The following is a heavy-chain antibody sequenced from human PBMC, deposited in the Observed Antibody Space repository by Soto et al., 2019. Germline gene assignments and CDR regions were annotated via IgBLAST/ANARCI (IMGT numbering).Heavy chain of an antibody. CDR3: ARAVGYCSGGTCNPPGNWFVP. J-gene: IGHJ5*02. D-gene: IGHD2-15*01. CDR1: GGFVNSGGYY. V-gene: IGHV4-31*03. Sequence: PSETLSLTCTVSGGFVNSGGYYWSWIRQHPGRGLECIGSIYYSGSAYYNPSLKSRVTISVDTSKNQFSLRLSSVTAADTAMYYCARAVGYCSGGTCNPPGNWFVPWGQGTLVTVSS. CDR2: IYYSGSA.